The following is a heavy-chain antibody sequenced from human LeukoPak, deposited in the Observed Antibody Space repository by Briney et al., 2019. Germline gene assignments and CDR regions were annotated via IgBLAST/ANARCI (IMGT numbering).Heavy chain of an antibody. CDR2: IFYSGST. J-gene: IGHJ4*02. D-gene: IGHD2-8*02. V-gene: IGHV4-59*11. CDR1: GGSISSHY. Sequence: SETLSPTCTVSGGSISSHYWSWIRQPPGKGLEWIGYIFYSGSTNCNPSLKSRVTMSVDTSKNQFSLKLSSVTAADTAVYYCAREYCTGSSCYFDYWGQGTLVTVSS. CDR3: AREYCTGSSCYFDY.